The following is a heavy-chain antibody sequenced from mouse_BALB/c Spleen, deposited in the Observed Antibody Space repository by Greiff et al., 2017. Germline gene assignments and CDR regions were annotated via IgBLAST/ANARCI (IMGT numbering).Heavy chain of an antibody. CDR3: AREGTTVVAYYAMDY. V-gene: IGHV5-6-5*01. J-gene: IGHJ4*01. Sequence: EVLRVESGGGLVKPGGSLKLSCAASGFTFSSYAMSWVRQTPEKRLEWVASISSGGSTYYPDSVKGRFTISRDNARNILYLQMSSLRSEDTAMYYCAREGTTVVAYYAMDYWGQGTSVTVSS. CDR1: GFTFSSYA. CDR2: ISSGGST. D-gene: IGHD1-1*01.